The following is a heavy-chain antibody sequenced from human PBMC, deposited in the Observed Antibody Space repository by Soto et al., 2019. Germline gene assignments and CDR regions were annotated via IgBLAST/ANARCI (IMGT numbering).Heavy chain of an antibody. D-gene: IGHD6-25*01. Sequence: SVKVSCKASGGTFSSYAISWVRQAPGQGLEWMGGIIPIFGTANYAQKFQGRVTITADESTSTAYMELSSLRSEDTAVYYCARERLRMDYYYGMDVWGQGTTVTVSS. CDR2: IIPIFGTA. CDR1: GGTFSSYA. V-gene: IGHV1-69*13. J-gene: IGHJ6*02. CDR3: ARERLRMDYYYGMDV.